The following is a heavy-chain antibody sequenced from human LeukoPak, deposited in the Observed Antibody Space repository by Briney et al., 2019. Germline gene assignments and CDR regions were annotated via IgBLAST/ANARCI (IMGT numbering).Heavy chain of an antibody. J-gene: IGHJ6*02. Sequence: PGGSLRLSCAASGFTFDDYAMHWVRQAPGKGLEWVSGISWNSGSIGYADSVKGRFTISRDNAKNSLYLQMNSLRAEDTAVYYCARMAPGYGDFLGPRMDVWGQGTTVTVSS. CDR3: ARMAPGYGDFLGPRMDV. CDR1: GFTFDDYA. V-gene: IGHV3-9*01. CDR2: ISWNSGSI. D-gene: IGHD4-17*01.